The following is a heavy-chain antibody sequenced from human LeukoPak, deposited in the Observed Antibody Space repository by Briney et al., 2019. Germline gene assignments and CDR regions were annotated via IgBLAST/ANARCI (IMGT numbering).Heavy chain of an antibody. CDR1: GGTFSSYA. Sequence: SVSVSCKASGGTFSSYAISWVRQAPGQGLEWMGGIIPIFGTANYAQKFQGRVTITADESTSTAYMELSSLRSEDTAVYYCARDPNTAMVNGGDYWGQGPLGTVSS. J-gene: IGHJ4*02. CDR2: IIPIFGTA. D-gene: IGHD5-18*01. CDR3: ARDPNTAMVNGGDY. V-gene: IGHV1-69*01.